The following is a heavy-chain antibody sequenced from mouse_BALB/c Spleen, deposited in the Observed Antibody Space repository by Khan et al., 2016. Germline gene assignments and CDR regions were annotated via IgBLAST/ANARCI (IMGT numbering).Heavy chain of an antibody. CDR1: GFTFSYYA. CDR2: IISGGNT. J-gene: IGHJ1*01. Sequence: EVELVESGGGLVKPGGSLKLSCAASGFTFSYYAMSWVRQTPEKRLEWVASIISGGNTYYPASVKGRFTISRDNARNILYLQLSSLGSEDTAMYYCARAGCYFDVWGAGTTVTVSS. V-gene: IGHV5-6-5*01. CDR3: ARAGCYFDV.